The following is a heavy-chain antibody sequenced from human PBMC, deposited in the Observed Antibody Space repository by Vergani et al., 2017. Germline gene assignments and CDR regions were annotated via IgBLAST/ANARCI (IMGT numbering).Heavy chain of an antibody. CDR1: GFSLSRFW. V-gene: IGHV3-23*04. J-gene: IGHJ6*02. CDR3: AKGVYCSSTSCYEGRGYYYGMGV. Sequence: EVQLVESGGGLVQPGGSLRLSCAASGFSLSRFWMSWVRQVPGKGLEWVSGISGSGGNTYYANSVKGRFTISRDNSKNTLYLQMNSLRADDTAVYYCAKGVYCSSTSCYEGRGYYYGMGVWGQ. CDR2: ISGSGGNT. D-gene: IGHD2-2*01.